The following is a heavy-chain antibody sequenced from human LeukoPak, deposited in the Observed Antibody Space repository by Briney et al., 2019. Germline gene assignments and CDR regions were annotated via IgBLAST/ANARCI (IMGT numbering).Heavy chain of an antibody. CDR1: GGTFSSYA. V-gene: IGHV1-69*13. D-gene: IGHD2-2*01. J-gene: IGHJ5*02. CDR3: ARDREEKYQLPKAVAVFLGFGP. Sequence: ASVKVSCKASGGTFSSYAISWVRQAPGQGLEWMGGIIPIFGTANYAQKFQGRVTITADESTSTAYMELSSLRSEDTAVYYCARDREEKYQLPKAVAVFLGFGPWGQGTLVTVSS. CDR2: IIPIFGTA.